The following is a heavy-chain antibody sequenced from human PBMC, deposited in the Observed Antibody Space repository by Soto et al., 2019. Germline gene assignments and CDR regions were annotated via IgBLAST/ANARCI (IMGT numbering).Heavy chain of an antibody. J-gene: IGHJ4*01. CDR2: ISAYNGNT. Sequence: GASVKVSCKASGYTFTSYGISWVRQAPGQGLEWMGWISAYNGNTNYAQKLQGRVTMTTDTSTSTAYMELRSLRSDDTAVYYCARDPRSRPYSSSSGYGYWGHGTLVTVSS. V-gene: IGHV1-18*01. D-gene: IGHD6-6*01. CDR1: GYTFTSYG. CDR3: ARDPRSRPYSSSSGYGY.